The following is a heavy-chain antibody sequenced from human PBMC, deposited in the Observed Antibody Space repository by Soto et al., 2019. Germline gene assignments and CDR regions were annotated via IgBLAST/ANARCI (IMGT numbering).Heavy chain of an antibody. CDR2: IWYDGSNI. V-gene: IGHV3-33*01. J-gene: IGHJ6*02. D-gene: IGHD5-18*01. CDR1: GFTFSNYG. CDR3: ARTPVRGTAMVIRYGMDV. Sequence: QVQLVESGGGVVQPGRSLRLSCKASGFTFSNYGMHWVRQAPGKGLEWVAVIWYDGSNIYYADSVKGRFTISRDNSKNTLYLQMNSLRTEDTAVYYCARTPVRGTAMVIRYGMDVWGQGTTVTVSS.